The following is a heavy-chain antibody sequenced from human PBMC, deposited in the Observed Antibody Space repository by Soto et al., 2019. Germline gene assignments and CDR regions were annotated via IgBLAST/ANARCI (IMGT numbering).Heavy chain of an antibody. Sequence: SVKVSCKASGGTFSSYAISWVRQAPGQGLEWMGGIIPIFGTANYAQKFQGRVTITADESTSTAYMELSSLRSEDTAVYYCARARHTVEMATSSPFDYWGQGTLVTVSS. D-gene: IGHD5-12*01. J-gene: IGHJ4*02. CDR3: ARARHTVEMATSSPFDY. CDR1: GGTFSSYA. CDR2: IIPIFGTA. V-gene: IGHV1-69*13.